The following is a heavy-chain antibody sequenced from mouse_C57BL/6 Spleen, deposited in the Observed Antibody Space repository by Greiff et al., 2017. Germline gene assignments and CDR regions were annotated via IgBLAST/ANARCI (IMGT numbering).Heavy chain of an antibody. Sequence: LVESGAELVKPGASVKMSCKASGYTFTSYWITWVKPRPGQGLEWIGDIYPGSGSTNYNEKFKSKATLTVDTSSSTAYMQLSSLTSEDSAVYCCARRRYFDYWGQGTTLTVSS. CDR3: ARRRYFDY. V-gene: IGHV1-55*01. J-gene: IGHJ2*01. CDR2: IYPGSGST. CDR1: GYTFTSYW.